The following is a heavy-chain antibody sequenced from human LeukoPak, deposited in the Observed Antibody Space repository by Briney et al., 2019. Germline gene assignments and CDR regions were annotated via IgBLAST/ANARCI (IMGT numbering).Heavy chain of an antibody. V-gene: IGHV3-7*01. CDR1: GFTFSSYW. Sequence: GGSLRLSCAASGFTFSSYWMSWVRQAPGKGLEWVANIKQDGSEKYYVDSVRGRFTTSRDNAKNSLYLQMNSLRAEATAVYYCARPGLSYYYDSSGYYYWGQGTLVTVSS. J-gene: IGHJ4*02. CDR2: IKQDGSEK. CDR3: ARPGLSYYYDSSGYYY. D-gene: IGHD3-22*01.